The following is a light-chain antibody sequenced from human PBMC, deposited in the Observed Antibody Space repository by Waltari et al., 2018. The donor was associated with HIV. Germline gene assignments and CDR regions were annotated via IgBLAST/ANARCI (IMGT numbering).Light chain of an antibody. CDR1: QRVATY. CDR2: DAS. V-gene: IGKV3-11*01. J-gene: IGKJ5*01. Sequence: EIMLTQSPATLSLSPGKRATLSCRASQRVATYLAWFQQKPGQAPRLLIYDASNRATGVPARFGGSGSGTDFTLTISRLEPEDFGVYYCQQRSFPITFGQGTRLEI. CDR3: QQRSFPIT.